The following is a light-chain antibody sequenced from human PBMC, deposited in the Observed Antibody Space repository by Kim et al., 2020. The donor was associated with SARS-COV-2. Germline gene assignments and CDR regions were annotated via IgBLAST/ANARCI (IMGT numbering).Light chain of an antibody. CDR3: QAWDSSTVV. Sequence: SSSLPPPPSFSFSPFPTSIITCSGDKLGDKYACWYQQKPGQSPVLVIYQDSKRPSGIPERFSGSNSGNTATLTISGTQAMDEADYYCQAWDSSTVVFGGGTQLTFL. CDR2: QDS. CDR1: KLGDKY. V-gene: IGLV3-1*01. J-gene: IGLJ2*01.